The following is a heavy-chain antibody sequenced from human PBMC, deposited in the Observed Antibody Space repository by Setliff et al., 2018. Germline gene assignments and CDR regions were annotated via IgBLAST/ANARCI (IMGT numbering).Heavy chain of an antibody. J-gene: IGHJ3*02. CDR1: DGSFSGYY. D-gene: IGHD2-21*01. Sequence: KPSETLSLTCAVYDGSFSGYYWSWIRQPPGKGLEWIGEINHSGSTNYNPSLKSRVTISVDTSKNQFSLKLSSVTAADTAVYYCARGLLADSFDIWGQGTMVTVSS. CDR3: ARGLLADSFDI. CDR2: INHSGST. V-gene: IGHV4-34*01.